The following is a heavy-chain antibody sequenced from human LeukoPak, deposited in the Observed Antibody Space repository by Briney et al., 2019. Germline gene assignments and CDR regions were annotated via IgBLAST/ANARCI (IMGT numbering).Heavy chain of an antibody. J-gene: IGHJ4*02. CDR3: ARGVYDILTGYRIDY. CDR1: GYTFTGYY. CDR2: IIPIFGTA. D-gene: IGHD3-9*01. V-gene: IGHV1-69*13. Sequence: SVKVSCKASGYTFTGYYMHWVRQAPGQGLEWMGGIIPIFGTANYAQKFQGRVTITADESTSTAYMELSSLRSEDTAVYYCARGVYDILTGYRIDYWGQGTLVTVSS.